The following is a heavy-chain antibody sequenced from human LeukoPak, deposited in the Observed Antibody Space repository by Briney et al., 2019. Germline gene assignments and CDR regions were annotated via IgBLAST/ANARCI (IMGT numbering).Heavy chain of an antibody. Sequence: GASVKVSCKASGYSFTAYYIHWVRQAPGQGPEWMGWINIDSGGTNYAQKFQGRVTMTRDTSISTAYMEMSSLRSDDTAVYYCVRGHLHYFDYWGQGTLVTVSS. V-gene: IGHV1-2*02. CDR2: INIDSGGT. J-gene: IGHJ4*02. CDR1: GYSFTAYY. CDR3: VRGHLHYFDY.